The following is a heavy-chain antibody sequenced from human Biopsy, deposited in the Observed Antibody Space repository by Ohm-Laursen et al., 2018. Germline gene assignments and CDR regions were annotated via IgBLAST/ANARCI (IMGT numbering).Heavy chain of an antibody. V-gene: IGHV1-18*01. CDR2: ISGYNGNT. CDR3: TRDRHYALGSYAGMDV. D-gene: IGHD3-10*01. Sequence: GSSVKVSCKASGYTYTSYGISWVRQAPGQGPEWMGWISGYNGNTVYPQNHQGRVTLTTDTSTSTAYMELRSLRSDDTAIYYCTRDRHYALGSYAGMDVWGQGTTVTVSS. J-gene: IGHJ6*02. CDR1: GYTYTSYG.